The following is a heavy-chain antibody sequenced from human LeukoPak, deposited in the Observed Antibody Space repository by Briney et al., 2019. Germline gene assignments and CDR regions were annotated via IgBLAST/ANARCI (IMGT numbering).Heavy chain of an antibody. J-gene: IGHJ6*02. V-gene: IGHV1-24*01. CDR1: GYTLTELS. CDR3: ARVVGYPYGMDV. Sequence: ASVKVSCKVSGYTLTELSMHWVRQAPGKGLEWMGGFDPEDGETIYAQKFQGRVTMTEDTSTDTAYMELSSLRSEDTAVYYCARVVGYPYGMDVWGQGTTVTVSS. D-gene: IGHD1-26*01. CDR2: FDPEDGET.